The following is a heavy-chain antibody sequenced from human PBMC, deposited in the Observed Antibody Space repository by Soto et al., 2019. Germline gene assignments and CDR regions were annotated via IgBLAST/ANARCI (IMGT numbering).Heavy chain of an antibody. V-gene: IGHV1-69*13. D-gene: IGHD2-15*01. CDR1: GYTLTELS. CDR3: AIGYCSGGSCAPMDV. CDR2: IIPIFGTA. J-gene: IGHJ6*02. Sequence: SVKVSCKVSGYTLTELSMHWVRQAPGRGLEWMGGIIPIFGTANYAQKFQGRVTITADESTSTAYMELSSLRSEDTAVYYCAIGYCSGGSCAPMDVWGQGTTVTVSS.